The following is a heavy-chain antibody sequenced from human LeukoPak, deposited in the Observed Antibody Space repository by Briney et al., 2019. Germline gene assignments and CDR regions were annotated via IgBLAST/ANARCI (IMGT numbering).Heavy chain of an antibody. D-gene: IGHD3-10*01. Sequence: PGGSLRLSCAAYGFIFSSYAMSWVRQAPGKGLEWVSAISGSGGSTYYADSVKGRFTISRDNSKNTLYLQMNSLRAEDTAVYYCAKDKLWFGESIDYWGQGTLVTVSS. V-gene: IGHV3-23*01. J-gene: IGHJ4*02. CDR1: GFIFSSYA. CDR2: ISGSGGST. CDR3: AKDKLWFGESIDY.